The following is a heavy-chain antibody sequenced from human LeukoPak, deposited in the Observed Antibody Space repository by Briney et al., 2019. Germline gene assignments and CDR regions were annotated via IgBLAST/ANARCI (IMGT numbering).Heavy chain of an antibody. CDR1: GGSISSGGYY. Sequence: PSETLSLTCTVSGGSISSGGYYWSWIRQHPGKGLEWIGYIYTSGSTNYNPSLKSRVTISVDTSKNQFSLKLSSVTAADTAVYYCARTNYSNYYYYYYMDVWGKGTTVTVSS. CDR2: IYTSGST. CDR3: ARTNYSNYYYYYYMDV. D-gene: IGHD4-11*01. J-gene: IGHJ6*03. V-gene: IGHV4-61*08.